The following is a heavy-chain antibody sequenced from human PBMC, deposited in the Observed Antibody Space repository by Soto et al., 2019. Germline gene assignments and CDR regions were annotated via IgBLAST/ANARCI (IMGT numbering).Heavy chain of an antibody. CDR3: AIGEKRYFDWLEALNQPNLHRY. J-gene: IGHJ4*02. CDR1: GGTFSSYT. Sequence: QVQLVQSGAEVKKPGSSVKVSCKASGGTFSSYTISWVRQAPGQGLEWMGRIIPILGIANYAQKFQGRVTITADKSTRTAYMELSSLRSEDTAVYYCAIGEKRYFDWLEALNQPNLHRYWGQGTLVTVSS. D-gene: IGHD3-9*01. V-gene: IGHV1-69*02. CDR2: IIPILGIA.